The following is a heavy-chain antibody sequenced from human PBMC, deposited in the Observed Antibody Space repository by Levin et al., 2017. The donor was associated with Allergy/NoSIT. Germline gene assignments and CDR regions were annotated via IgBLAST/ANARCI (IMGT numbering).Heavy chain of an antibody. CDR1: GFTFSSYG. D-gene: IGHD6-13*01. V-gene: IGHV3-30*18. J-gene: IGHJ6*04. CDR3: AKPLGIGEAGWLESGLDV. Sequence: GGSLRLSCVASGFTFSSYGMHWVRQAPGKGLEWVAVIAYDGSNKYYADSVKGRFIISRDNFENTLYLQMNSLRVEDTAVYYCAKPLGIGEAGWLESGLDVWGKGTTVTVFS. CDR2: IAYDGSNK.